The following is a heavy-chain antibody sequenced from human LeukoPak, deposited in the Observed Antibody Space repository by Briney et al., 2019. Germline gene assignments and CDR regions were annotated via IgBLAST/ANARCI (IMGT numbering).Heavy chain of an antibody. CDR1: GFTFSSTS. CDR3: AKGHYYDGSGYYYYFDY. J-gene: IGHJ4*02. V-gene: IGHV3-23*01. CDR2: TVGGGDGT. Sequence: GGSLRLSCAASGFTFSSTSMSWVRQAPGKGLEWVAVTVGGGDGTYYADSVKGRFTISRDNSKNTLYLQMNGLRAEDTAVYYCAKGHYYDGSGYYYYFDYWGQGTLVTVSS. D-gene: IGHD3-22*01.